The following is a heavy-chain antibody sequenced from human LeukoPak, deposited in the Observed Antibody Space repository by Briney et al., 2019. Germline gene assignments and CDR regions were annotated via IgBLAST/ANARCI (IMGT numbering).Heavy chain of an antibody. CDR2: ISYGGSNK. V-gene: IGHV3-30*18. CDR3: AKDLASSGSYYDYYYYGMDV. J-gene: IGHJ6*02. CDR1: GFTFSSYG. D-gene: IGHD1-26*01. Sequence: GGSLRLSCAASGFTFSSYGMHWVRQAPGKGLEWVAVISYGGSNKYYADSVKGRFTISRDNSKNTLYLQMNSLRAEDTAVYYCAKDLASSGSYYDYYYYGMDVWGQGTTVTVSS.